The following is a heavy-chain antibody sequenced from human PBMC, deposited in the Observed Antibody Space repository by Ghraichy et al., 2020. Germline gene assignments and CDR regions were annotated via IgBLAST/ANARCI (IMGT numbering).Heavy chain of an antibody. J-gene: IGHJ4*02. CDR1: NGPFDSYY. D-gene: IGHD6-13*01. V-gene: IGHV4-34*01. CDR3: ARGRKSSQQLVPLPFDY. Sequence: SETLSLTCAVYNGPFDSYYWSWIRQPPGKGLERIGEINHSGSTSYNPSLKSRVTMSVDRTKNQVSLRLTSVTAADTAVYYCARGRKSSQQLVPLPFDYWGQGTLVTVSS. CDR2: INHSGST.